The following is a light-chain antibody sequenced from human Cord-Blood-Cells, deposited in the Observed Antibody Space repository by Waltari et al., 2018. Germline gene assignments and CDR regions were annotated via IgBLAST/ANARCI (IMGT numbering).Light chain of an antibody. V-gene: IGLV2-23*02. J-gene: IGLJ2*01. CDR1: SSDVGGYNY. CDR3: CSYAGSSTYVV. Sequence: QSALTQPASVSGSPGQSITISCTGTSSDVGGYNYVSWYQQHPGKAPKLMIYDVSKRASGVSHRFSGSKSGNTASLTISGLQAEDEADYYCCSYAGSSTYVVFGGGTKLTVL. CDR2: DVS.